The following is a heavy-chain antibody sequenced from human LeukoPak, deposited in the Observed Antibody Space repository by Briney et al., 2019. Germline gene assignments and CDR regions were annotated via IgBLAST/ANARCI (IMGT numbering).Heavy chain of an antibody. D-gene: IGHD2-2*01. Sequence: GGSLRLSCAASGFTFSSYAMSWVRQAPGKGLEWVSAISGSGGSTYYADSVKGRFTISRDNSKNTLYLQMNSLRAEDTAVYYCAKDPSPYCSSTSCYSSYYFDYWGQGTLVTVSS. CDR2: ISGSGGST. CDR1: GFTFSSYA. J-gene: IGHJ4*02. V-gene: IGHV3-23*01. CDR3: AKDPSPYCSSTSCYSSYYFDY.